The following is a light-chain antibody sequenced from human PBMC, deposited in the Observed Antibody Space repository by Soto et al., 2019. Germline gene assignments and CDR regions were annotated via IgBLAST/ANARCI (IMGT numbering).Light chain of an antibody. V-gene: IGKV1-13*02. CDR2: DAS. CDR1: QGIGSA. Sequence: AIQLTQSPSSLSASIGDRVTITCRARQGIGSALAWYQQAPGKPPKLLIFDASTLENGVPSRFSGGGSATDFTLTISSLQPEDFATYYCLLFNTYPQAFGGGTKVVIK. J-gene: IGKJ4*01. CDR3: LLFNTYPQA.